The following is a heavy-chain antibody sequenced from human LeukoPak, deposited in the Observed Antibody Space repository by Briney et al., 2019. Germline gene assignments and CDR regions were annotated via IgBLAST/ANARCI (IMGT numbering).Heavy chain of an antibody. CDR1: GYTFTGYY. D-gene: IGHD2-2*01. Sequence: ASVKVSCKASGYTFTGYYIHWVRQAPGQGLEWMGWINPHSGGTNYAQKFQGGVTMTRDTSITTAYMELSSLRSDDTAVYYCARERNEEQNVVVPAASYYFDYWGQGTLVTVSS. J-gene: IGHJ4*02. V-gene: IGHV1-2*02. CDR3: ARERNEEQNVVVPAASYYFDY. CDR2: INPHSGGT.